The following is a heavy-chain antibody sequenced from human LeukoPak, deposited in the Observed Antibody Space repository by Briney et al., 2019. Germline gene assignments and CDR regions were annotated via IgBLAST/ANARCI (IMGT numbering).Heavy chain of an antibody. CDR2: IIPILGIA. CDR3: ARVAAAGTEQWFDP. CDR1: GGTFSSYA. Sequence: ASVKVSFKASGGTFSSYAISWVRQAPGQGLEWMGRIIPILGIANYAQKFQGRVTITADKSTSTAYMELSSLRSEDTAVYYCARVAAAGTEQWFDPWGQGTLVTVSS. J-gene: IGHJ5*02. D-gene: IGHD6-13*01. V-gene: IGHV1-69*04.